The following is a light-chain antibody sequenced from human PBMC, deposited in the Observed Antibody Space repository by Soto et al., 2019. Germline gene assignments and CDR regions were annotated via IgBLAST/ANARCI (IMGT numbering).Light chain of an antibody. CDR3: SSYSSSSTLEV. Sequence: QSALTQPASVSGSPGQSITISCTGTSSDIGNYNFVSWYQQHPGKVPKLLIYEVSNRPTGVSNRFSGSKSGNTASLTISGLQAEDEADYFCSSYSSSSTLEVFGGGTKLTVL. J-gene: IGLJ3*02. CDR2: EVS. V-gene: IGLV2-14*01. CDR1: SSDIGNYNF.